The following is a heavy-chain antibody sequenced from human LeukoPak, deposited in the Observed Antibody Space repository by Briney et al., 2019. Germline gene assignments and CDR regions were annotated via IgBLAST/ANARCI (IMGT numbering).Heavy chain of an antibody. V-gene: IGHV4-59*01. CDR1: GGSISSYY. D-gene: IGHD3/OR15-3a*01. CDR2: THYSGST. J-gene: IGHJ4*02. CDR3: ARDRGDGYDDFWDY. Sequence: SETLSLTCTVSGGSISSYYWSWLRQPPGKGLEYIGYTHYSGSTNYNPSLKSRVTISLDTSGNQFSPKLSSVTAADTAVYYCARDRGDGYDDFWDYWGQGTLVTVSS.